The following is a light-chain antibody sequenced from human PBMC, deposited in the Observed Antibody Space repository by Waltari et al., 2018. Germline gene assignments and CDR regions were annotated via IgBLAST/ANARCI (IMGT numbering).Light chain of an antibody. J-gene: IGLJ1*01. CDR1: GSAVGGYDS. CDR3: SSYTTITLLV. CDR2: AVS. V-gene: IGLV2-14*01. Sequence: QSALTQPASVSGSPGQSITISCTGSGSAVGGYDSVSWYQQHPGKAPNLIIYAVSNRPSGVSNRFSGSKSGNTASLTISGLQAEDEAYYYCSSYTTITLLVFGTGTRVIV.